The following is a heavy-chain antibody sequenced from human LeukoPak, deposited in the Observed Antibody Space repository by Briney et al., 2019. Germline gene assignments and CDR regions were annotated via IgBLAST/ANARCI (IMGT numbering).Heavy chain of an antibody. Sequence: SVKVSCKVSGGTFSRYGISWVRQGPGQGLXXXXXXXXXFGTKNSAQKFQGRVTITADESTSTVYMELSSLRSADTAIYYCGRSGSYDVLSGYYMYGMDVWGKGTTVIVSS. J-gene: IGHJ6*04. CDR3: GRSGSYDVLSGYYMYGMDV. V-gene: IGHV1-69*13. CDR1: GGTFSRYG. CDR2: XXXXFGTK. D-gene: IGHD3-3*01.